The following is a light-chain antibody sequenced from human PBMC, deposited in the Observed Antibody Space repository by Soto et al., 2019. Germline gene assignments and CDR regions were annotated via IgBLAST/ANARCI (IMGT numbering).Light chain of an antibody. CDR3: QQYDNWPKT. CDR2: GAF. V-gene: IGKV3-15*01. J-gene: IGKJ5*01. CDR1: QSITEK. Sequence: IVMTQSPDTLSVSPGERATLSCRASQSITEKVVCYQQKSGQAPRLLIYGAFTRAGGVPARFSGSGSGTEFTLTISSLQSEDFAVYYCQQYDNWPKTFGQGTRLEI.